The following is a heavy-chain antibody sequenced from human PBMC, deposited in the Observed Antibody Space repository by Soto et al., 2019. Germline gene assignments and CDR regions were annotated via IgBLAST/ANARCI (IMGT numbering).Heavy chain of an antibody. CDR2: ISSSGSTI. Sequence: PGGSLRLSCAASGFTFSSYEMNWVRQAPGKGLEWVSYISSSGSTIYYADSVKGRFTISRDNAKNSLYLQMNSLRAEDTAVYYCATTGHSAPFYYYYYGMDVWGQGTTVTVPS. J-gene: IGHJ6*02. CDR3: ATTGHSAPFYYYYYGMDV. CDR1: GFTFSSYE. V-gene: IGHV3-48*03. D-gene: IGHD4-17*01.